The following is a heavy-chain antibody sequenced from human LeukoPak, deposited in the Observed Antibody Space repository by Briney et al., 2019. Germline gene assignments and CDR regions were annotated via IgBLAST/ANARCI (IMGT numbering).Heavy chain of an antibody. CDR1: GYSISSGYY. Sequence: SETLSLTCAVSGYSISSGYYWGWIRQPPGKGLEWIGSIYHSGSTYYNPSLKSRVTISLDTSKNQFSLKLSSVTAADTAVYYCARDKTEITMVRGVYYYYGMDVWGKGTTVTVSS. CDR2: IYHSGST. CDR3: ARDKTEITMVRGVYYYYGMDV. V-gene: IGHV4-38-2*02. D-gene: IGHD3-10*01. J-gene: IGHJ6*04.